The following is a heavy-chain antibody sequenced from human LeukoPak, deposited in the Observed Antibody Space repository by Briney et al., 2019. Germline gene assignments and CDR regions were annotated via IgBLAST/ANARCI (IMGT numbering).Heavy chain of an antibody. CDR2: IYYGGST. D-gene: IGHD3-10*01. V-gene: IGHV4-59*01. J-gene: IGHJ5*02. CDR1: GGSISSYY. Sequence: SETLSLTCTVSGGSISSYYWSWIRQPPGKGLEWIGYIYYGGSTNYNPSLKSRVTISVDTSKNQFSLKLSSVTAADTAVYYCARGGVLWFGEVQNWFDPWGQGTLVTVSS. CDR3: ARGGVLWFGEVQNWFDP.